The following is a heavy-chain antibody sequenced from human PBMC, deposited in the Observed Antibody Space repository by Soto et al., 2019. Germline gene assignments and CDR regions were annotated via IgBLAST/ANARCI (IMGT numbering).Heavy chain of an antibody. V-gene: IGHV3-48*02. Sequence: EVQLVESGGGLVQPGGSLRLSCSVSGFTFSDYGVNWVRQAPGKGLEWISYISSGSDTIYYAESVQGRFTISRDDAKNSLFLQMNTLRNEDTAVYYCARVSKTWEDDYWGHGTLVTVSS. CDR2: ISSGSDTI. CDR3: ARVSKTWEDDY. D-gene: IGHD1-26*01. CDR1: GFTFSDYG. J-gene: IGHJ4*01.